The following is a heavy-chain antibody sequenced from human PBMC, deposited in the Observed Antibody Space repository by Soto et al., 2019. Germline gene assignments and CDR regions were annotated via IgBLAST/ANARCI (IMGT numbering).Heavy chain of an antibody. V-gene: IGHV1-69*13. Sequence: GASVKVSCKASGGTFSSYAISWVRQAPGQGLEWMGGIIPIFGTANYAQKFQGRVTITADESTSTAYMELSSLRSEDTAVYYCARATGDTAMAANYYYYGMDVWGQGTTVTVSS. J-gene: IGHJ6*02. CDR1: GGTFSSYA. CDR3: ARATGDTAMAANYYYYGMDV. CDR2: IIPIFGTA. D-gene: IGHD5-18*01.